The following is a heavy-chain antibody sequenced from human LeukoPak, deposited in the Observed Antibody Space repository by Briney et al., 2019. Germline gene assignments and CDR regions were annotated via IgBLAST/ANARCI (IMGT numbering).Heavy chain of an antibody. CDR3: ANIAARWGGFDY. Sequence: PSETLSLTCTVSGGSINSGSCYWSWIRQPPGKGLEWIGYIYYRGGTNYNPSLKSRVTISVDTSKNQFSLKLSSVTAADTAMYYCANIAARWGGFDYWGQGTLVTVSS. J-gene: IGHJ4*02. V-gene: IGHV4-61*01. CDR1: GGSINSGSCY. CDR2: IYYRGGT. D-gene: IGHD6-6*01.